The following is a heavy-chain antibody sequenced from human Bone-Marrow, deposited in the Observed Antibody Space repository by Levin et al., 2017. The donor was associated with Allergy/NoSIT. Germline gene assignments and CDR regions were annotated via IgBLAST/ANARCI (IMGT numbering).Heavy chain of an antibody. J-gene: IGHJ4*02. CDR1: GVTFRGYA. V-gene: IGHV3-30-3*01. CDR3: ATAPGVAVAANKWYFAY. Sequence: PGGSLRLSCVASGVTFRGYAMHWVRQAPGKGLEWVAATSHDEGNKYYADPVKGRFTISRDNSKKTLFLQMNSLRAEDTAVYYGATAPGVAVAANKWYFAYWGQGTLVTVSS. D-gene: IGHD6-19*01. CDR2: TSHDEGNK.